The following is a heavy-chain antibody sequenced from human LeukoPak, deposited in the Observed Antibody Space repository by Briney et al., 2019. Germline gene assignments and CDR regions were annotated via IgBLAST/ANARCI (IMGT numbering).Heavy chain of an antibody. CDR1: GYTFTGYY. Sequence: ASVKVSCKASGYTFTGYYMHWVRQAPGQGLEWMGWINPNSGGTNYAQKFQGRVTMTRDTSISTAYMELSRLRSDDTAVYYCARDSSRSGWYPTLGRRFDPWGQGTLVTVSS. V-gene: IGHV1-2*02. J-gene: IGHJ5*02. CDR3: ARDSSRSGWYPTLGRRFDP. D-gene: IGHD6-19*01. CDR2: INPNSGGT.